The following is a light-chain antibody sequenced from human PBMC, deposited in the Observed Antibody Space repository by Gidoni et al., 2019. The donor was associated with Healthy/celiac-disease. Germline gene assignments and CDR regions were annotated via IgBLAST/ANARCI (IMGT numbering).Light chain of an antibody. Sequence: IVMTPSPATLSVSPGVRATLSCSASQSVSSNLAWYQQKPGQTPRLLIYGASTRATGIPARFSGSGSGTEFTLTISSLQSEDFAVYYCQQYNNWPPVTFGQGTKVEIK. CDR1: QSVSSN. CDR2: GAS. V-gene: IGKV3-15*01. J-gene: IGKJ1*01. CDR3: QQYNNWPPVT.